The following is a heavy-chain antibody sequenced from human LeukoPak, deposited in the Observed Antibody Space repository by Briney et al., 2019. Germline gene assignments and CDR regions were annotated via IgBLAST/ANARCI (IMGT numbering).Heavy chain of an antibody. CDR1: GFTFSSYG. CDR3: TRQGGVGVIISYYYMDV. V-gene: IGHV3-73*01. Sequence: GGSLRLSCAASGFTFSSYGMHWVRQASGKGLEWVGRIRSKANSYATAYAASVKGRFTISRDDSKNTAYLQMNSLKTEDTAVYYCTRQGGVGVIISYYYMDVWGKGTTVTVSS. D-gene: IGHD3-10*01. CDR2: IRSKANSYAT. J-gene: IGHJ6*03.